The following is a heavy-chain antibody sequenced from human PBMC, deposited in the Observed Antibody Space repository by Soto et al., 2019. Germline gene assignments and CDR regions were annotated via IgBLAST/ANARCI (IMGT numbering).Heavy chain of an antibody. V-gene: IGHV3-23*01. CDR3: ANTGPVTARIRFDY. CDR1: GFTFGAYT. D-gene: IGHD2-21*02. Sequence: EVRLLESGGGSVQPGGSLRLSCAGSGFTFGAYTMAWVRQAPGKGLEWVSGIKGNGDDTYYADSVKGRFTISRDISRNTLYLQVNSLRSDDPATYCWANTGPVTARIRFDYWGQGALVTVSS. CDR2: IKGNGDDT. J-gene: IGHJ4*02.